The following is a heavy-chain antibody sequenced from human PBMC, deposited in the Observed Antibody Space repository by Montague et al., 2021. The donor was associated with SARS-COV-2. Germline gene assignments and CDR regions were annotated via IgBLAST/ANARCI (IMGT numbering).Heavy chain of an antibody. Sequence: SLRLPCAASGFTFSSYDMHWVRQATGKGLEWVSAIGTAGDTYYPGSVKGRFTISRENAKNSLYLQMNSLRAGDTAVYYCATGYSSGWSHRYYFDYWGQGTLVTVSS. J-gene: IGHJ4*02. CDR2: IGTAGDT. CDR1: GFTFSSYD. CDR3: ATGYSSGWSHRYYFDY. D-gene: IGHD6-19*01. V-gene: IGHV3-13*04.